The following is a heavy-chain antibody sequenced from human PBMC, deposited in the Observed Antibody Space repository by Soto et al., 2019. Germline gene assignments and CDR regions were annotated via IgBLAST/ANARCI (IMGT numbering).Heavy chain of an antibody. V-gene: IGHV1-69*13. J-gene: IGHJ4*02. CDR2: IIPIFGTA. CDR1: GGTFSSYA. Sequence: ASVKVSCKASGGTFSSYAISWVRQAPGQGLEWMGGIIPIFGTANYAQKFQGRVTITADESTSTAYMELSSLRSEDTAVYYCARHALRSYDSSGYYRYWGQGTLVTV. CDR3: ARHALRSYDSSGYYRY. D-gene: IGHD3-22*01.